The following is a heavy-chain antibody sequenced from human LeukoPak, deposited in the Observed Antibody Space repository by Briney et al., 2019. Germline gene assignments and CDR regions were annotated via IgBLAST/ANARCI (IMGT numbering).Heavy chain of an antibody. V-gene: IGHV3-9*01. D-gene: IGHD3-22*01. J-gene: IGHJ4*02. Sequence: PGGSLRLSCAASGFTFDDYAMHWVRQAPGKGLEWVSGISWNSGSIGYADSVKGRFTISRDNAKNSLYLQMNSLRAEDTALYYCAKTNYYDSRGYPDYWGQGTLVTVSS. CDR3: AKTNYYDSRGYPDY. CDR2: ISWNSGSI. CDR1: GFTFDDYA.